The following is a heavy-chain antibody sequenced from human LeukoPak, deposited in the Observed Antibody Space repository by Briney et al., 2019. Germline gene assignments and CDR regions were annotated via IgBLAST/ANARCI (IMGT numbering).Heavy chain of an antibody. CDR2: MNPNSGNT. V-gene: IGHV1-8*01. CDR3: ARTGGGYYSRTTHYFDY. D-gene: IGHD3-10*01. J-gene: IGHJ4*02. CDR1: GYTFTSYD. Sequence: ASVKVSCKASGYTFTSYDINWVRQATEQGLEWMGWMNPNSGNTGYAQKFQGRVTMTSNTSISTAYMELSSLRSEDTAVYYCARTGGGYYSRTTHYFDYWGQGTLVTVSS.